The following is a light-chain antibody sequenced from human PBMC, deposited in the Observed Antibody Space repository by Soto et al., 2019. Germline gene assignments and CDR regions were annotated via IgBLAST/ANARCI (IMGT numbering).Light chain of an antibody. Sequence: DIQMTQSPSSLSASVGDRVTITCQASQDINNYLNWYQLKPGKAPELLIYDASNLQTGVPTRFSGSGSGKHFTFTISSLQPEDTATYFCQQYDFLVTFGQGTRLEIQ. CDR3: QQYDFLVT. CDR1: QDINNY. V-gene: IGKV1-33*01. J-gene: IGKJ5*01. CDR2: DAS.